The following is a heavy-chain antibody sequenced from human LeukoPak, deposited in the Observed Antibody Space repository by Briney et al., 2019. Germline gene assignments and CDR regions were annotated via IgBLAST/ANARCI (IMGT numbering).Heavy chain of an antibody. D-gene: IGHD4-11*01. Sequence: RGASVKVSCKTSGYTFTSYYIHWVRQAPGQGPEWLGIINPVGGTTHFAQKFQGRVTMTRDTSTTTVYMELSSLGSEDTAVYYCARQQGLQNLNFDYWGQGALVTVSS. J-gene: IGHJ4*02. CDR2: INPVGGTT. V-gene: IGHV1-46*01. CDR1: GYTFTSYY. CDR3: ARQQGLQNLNFDY.